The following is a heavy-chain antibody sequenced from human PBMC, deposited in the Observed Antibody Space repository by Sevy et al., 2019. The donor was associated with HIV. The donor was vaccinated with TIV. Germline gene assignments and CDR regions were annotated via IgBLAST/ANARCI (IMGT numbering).Heavy chain of an antibody. Sequence: GGSLRLSCAASGFTFSSYDMHWVRQAPGKELEWVAVIAYDGSNKYYADSVKGRFTISRDNSKNTLYLQMNSMRAEDTAVYYCAKGYSSGPYNWFDPWGQGTLVTVSS. V-gene: IGHV3-30*18. J-gene: IGHJ5*02. D-gene: IGHD6-19*01. CDR1: GFTFSSYD. CDR3: AKGYSSGPYNWFDP. CDR2: IAYDGSNK.